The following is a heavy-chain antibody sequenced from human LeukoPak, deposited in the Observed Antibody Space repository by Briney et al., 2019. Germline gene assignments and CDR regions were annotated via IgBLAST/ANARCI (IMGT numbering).Heavy chain of an antibody. V-gene: IGHV3-30*18. CDR2: ISYDGSNK. Sequence: GRSLRLSCAASGFTFSSYGMHWVRQAPGKGLEWVAVISYDGSNKYYADSVKGRFTISRDNSKNTLYLQMNSPRAEDTAVYYCAKDQIPTMNDYGDSPFDYWGQGTLVTVSS. CDR3: AKDQIPTMNDYGDSPFDY. D-gene: IGHD4-17*01. CDR1: GFTFSSYG. J-gene: IGHJ4*02.